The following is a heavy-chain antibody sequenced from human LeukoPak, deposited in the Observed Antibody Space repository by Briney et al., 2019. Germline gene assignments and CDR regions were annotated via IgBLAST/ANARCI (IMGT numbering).Heavy chain of an antibody. Sequence: PGGSLRLSCAAFGFTFSSYGMHWVRQAPGKGLEWVAVIWYDGSNKYYADSVKGRFTISRDNSKNTLYLQMNSLRAEDTAVYYCAREGEQRYLDYWGQGTLVTVSS. CDR1: GFTFSSYG. J-gene: IGHJ4*02. CDR3: AREGEQRYLDY. D-gene: IGHD6-25*01. V-gene: IGHV3-33*01. CDR2: IWYDGSNK.